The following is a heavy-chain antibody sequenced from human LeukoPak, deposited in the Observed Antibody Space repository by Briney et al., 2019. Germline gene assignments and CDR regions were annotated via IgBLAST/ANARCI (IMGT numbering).Heavy chain of an antibody. J-gene: IGHJ4*01. D-gene: IGHD3-10*01. CDR1: GGSISSGGYY. CDR3: ARAYYASGSYYIPFFDN. V-gene: IGHV4-31*03. Sequence: SETLSLTCTVSGGSISSGGYYWSWIRQHPGKGLEWIGYIHYSGSTYYNPALKSRVTISVDTSKNQFSLKLSSVTAADTALYYCARAYYASGSYYIPFFDNWGQGTLVSVSS. CDR2: IHYSGST.